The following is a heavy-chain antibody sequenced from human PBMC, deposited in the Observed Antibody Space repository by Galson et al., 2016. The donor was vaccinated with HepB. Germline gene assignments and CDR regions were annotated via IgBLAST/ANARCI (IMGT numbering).Heavy chain of an antibody. Sequence: SLRLSCAASGFTFSAYGMTWVRQAPGKGLEWVATILSGGYTSYHADSVKGRFTISRDNSNNMLYLQMNSLRAEDTAVYYCVRDEREVFAVSAIPFDYWGQGTVVTVSS. V-gene: IGHV3-23*01. CDR1: GFTFSAYG. J-gene: IGHJ4*02. D-gene: IGHD2-21*02. CDR2: ILSGGYTS. CDR3: VRDEREVFAVSAIPFDY.